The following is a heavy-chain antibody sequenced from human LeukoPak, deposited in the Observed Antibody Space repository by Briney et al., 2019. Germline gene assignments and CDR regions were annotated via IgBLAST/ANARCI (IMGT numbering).Heavy chain of an antibody. CDR3: AREPRVAYYYDSSGSYDY. Sequence: GGSLRLSCAASGFTFDDYAMHWVRQAPGKGLEWVSGISWNSGSIGYADSVKGRFTISRDNAKNSLYLQMNSLRAEDTAVYYCAREPRVAYYYDSSGSYDYWGQGTLVTVSS. CDR1: GFTFDDYA. V-gene: IGHV3-9*01. CDR2: ISWNSGSI. D-gene: IGHD3-22*01. J-gene: IGHJ4*02.